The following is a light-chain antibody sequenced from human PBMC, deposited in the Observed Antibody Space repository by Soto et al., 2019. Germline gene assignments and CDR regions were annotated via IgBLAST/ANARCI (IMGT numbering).Light chain of an antibody. J-gene: IGLJ1*01. CDR3: VTWDSRLSAYV. Sequence: QSVLTQSPSLSAAPGQKVTISCSGSSSNIGSDYVSWYQQLPGTAPKLLIYGNNKRPSGIPDRFSGSKSGTSATLGITGLQTGDEAAYYCVTWDSRLSAYVSGTGTKVTVL. V-gene: IGLV1-51*02. CDR2: GNN. CDR1: SSNIGSDY.